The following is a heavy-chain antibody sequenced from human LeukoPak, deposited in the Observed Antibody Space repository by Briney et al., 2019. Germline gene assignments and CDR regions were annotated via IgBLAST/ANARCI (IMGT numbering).Heavy chain of an antibody. Sequence: ASVKVSCKVSGYTLTELSMHWVRQAPGKGLEWMGGFDPEDGETIYAQKFQGRVTMTEDTSTDTAYMELSSLRSEDTVVYYCATVPYYYYYMDVWGKGTTVTVSS. V-gene: IGHV1-24*01. J-gene: IGHJ6*03. CDR1: GYTLTELS. CDR3: ATVPYYYYYMDV. CDR2: FDPEDGET.